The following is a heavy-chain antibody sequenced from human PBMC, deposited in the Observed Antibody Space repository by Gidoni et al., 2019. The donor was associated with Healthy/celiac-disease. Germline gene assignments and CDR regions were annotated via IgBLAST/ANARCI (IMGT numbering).Heavy chain of an antibody. V-gene: IGHV3-23*01. CDR3: AKYPAKAADPYYFDY. CDR2: ISGSGGST. Sequence: EVQLLASGRGLVHAWGPLMLSCSAFPFAFTSYVMGGIRQAPGKWLEWVAAISGSGGSTYYADSVKGRFTISRDNSKNTLYLQMNSLRAEDTAVYYCAKYPAKAADPYYFDYWGQGTLVTVSS. J-gene: IGHJ4*02. D-gene: IGHD6-13*01. CDR1: PFAFTSYV.